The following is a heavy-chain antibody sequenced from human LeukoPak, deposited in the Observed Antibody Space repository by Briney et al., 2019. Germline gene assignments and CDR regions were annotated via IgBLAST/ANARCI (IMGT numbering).Heavy chain of an antibody. CDR2: INTNTGNP. D-gene: IGHD6-13*01. Sequence: ASVKVSCKASGYTFTSYAMNWLRQAPGQGLEWMGWINTNTGNPTYARGFTGRFVFSLDTSVNTAYLEISSLKGEDSAVYYCARGVSSWYDFWGQGAMVTVSS. CDR1: GYTFTSYA. V-gene: IGHV7-4-1*02. J-gene: IGHJ3*01. CDR3: ARGVSSWYDF.